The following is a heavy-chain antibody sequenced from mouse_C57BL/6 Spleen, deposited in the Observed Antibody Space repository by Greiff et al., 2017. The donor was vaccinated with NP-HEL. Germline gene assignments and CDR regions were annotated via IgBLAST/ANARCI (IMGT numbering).Heavy chain of an antibody. CDR2: IYPGAGDT. D-gene: IGHD2-3*01. Sequence: LQESGAELVKPGASVKISCKASGYAFSSYWMNWVKQRPGKGLEWIGQIYPGAGDTNYNGKFKGKATLTADKSSSTAYMQLSSLTSEDSAVYFCARDGYYVDYYAMDYWGQGISVTVSS. CDR3: ARDGYYVDYYAMDY. CDR1: GYAFSSYW. J-gene: IGHJ4*01. V-gene: IGHV1-80*01.